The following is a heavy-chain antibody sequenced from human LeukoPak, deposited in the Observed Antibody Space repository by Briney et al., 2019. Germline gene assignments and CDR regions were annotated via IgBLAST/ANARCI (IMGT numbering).Heavy chain of an antibody. J-gene: IGHJ4*02. CDR3: ARGRPRARGIDY. Sequence: ASVKVSCKASGYTFTSYDINWVRQATGQGLEWMGWMNPNSGNTGYAQKFQGRVTMTRNTSISTAYMELSSLRSEDTAVYYCARGRPRARGIDYWGQGTLVTVSS. V-gene: IGHV1-8*01. D-gene: IGHD3-10*01. CDR2: MNPNSGNT. CDR1: GYTFTSYD.